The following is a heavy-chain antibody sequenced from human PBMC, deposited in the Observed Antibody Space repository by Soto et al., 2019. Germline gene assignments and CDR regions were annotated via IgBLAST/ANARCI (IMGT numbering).Heavy chain of an antibody. D-gene: IGHD1-26*01. CDR1: GFTFSDYY. CDR2: ISSSSSYT. V-gene: IGHV3-11*06. CDR3: AREGSGSYLGSQYFDY. J-gene: IGHJ4*02. Sequence: GGSLRLSCAASGFTFSDYYMSWIRQAPGKGLEWVSYISSSSSYTNYADSVKGRFTISRDNAKNSLYLQMNSLRAEDTAVYYCAREGSGSYLGSQYFDYWGQGTLVTVSS.